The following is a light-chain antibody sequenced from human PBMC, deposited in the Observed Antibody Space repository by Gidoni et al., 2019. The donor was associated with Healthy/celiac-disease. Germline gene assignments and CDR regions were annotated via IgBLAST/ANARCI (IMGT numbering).Light chain of an antibody. J-gene: IGLJ3*02. CDR2: KDS. V-gene: IGLV3-27*01. CDR1: VLAKKY. Sequence: SYELTQPSYVAVSPGKTARITCSGDVLAKKYARGFQQKPGKAPVLVIYKDSERPSGIPERFSGSSSGTTVTLTISGAQVEDEADYYCYSAADNIRVFGGGTKLTVL. CDR3: YSAADNIRV.